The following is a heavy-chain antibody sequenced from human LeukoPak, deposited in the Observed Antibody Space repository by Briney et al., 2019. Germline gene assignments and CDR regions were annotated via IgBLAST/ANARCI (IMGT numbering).Heavy chain of an antibody. Sequence: SETLSLTCAVSGGSISSSNWWSWVRQPPGKGLEWIGEIYHSGSTNYNPSLKSRVTISVDKSKNQFSLKLSSVTAADTAVYYCARNGLAGPYYFDYWGQGTLVTVSS. CDR3: ARNGLAGPYYFDY. J-gene: IGHJ4*02. D-gene: IGHD3-3*02. CDR1: GGSISSSNW. CDR2: IYHSGST. V-gene: IGHV4-4*02.